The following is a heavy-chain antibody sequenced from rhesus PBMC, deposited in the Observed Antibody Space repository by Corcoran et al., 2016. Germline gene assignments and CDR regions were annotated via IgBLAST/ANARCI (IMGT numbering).Heavy chain of an antibody. J-gene: IGHJ4*01. Sequence: QVQLQESGPGLVKPSETLSLTCAVYGGSISDYYYWSWIRQPPGKGLEWIGQIYGGSGITYYNPSLKSRVTVSKDTSKTPFSLKLSSVTAADTAVYYCARALITGTPDYWGQGVLVTVSS. CDR3: ARALITGTPDY. CDR1: GGSISDYYY. CDR2: IYGGSGIT. D-gene: IGHD1-26*01. V-gene: IGHV4S7*01.